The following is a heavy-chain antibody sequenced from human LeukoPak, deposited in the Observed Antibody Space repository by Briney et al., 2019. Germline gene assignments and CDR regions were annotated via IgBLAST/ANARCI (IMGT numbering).Heavy chain of an antibody. CDR2: FDPEDGET. D-gene: IGHD3-10*01. CDR1: GYTLTELS. J-gene: IGHJ4*02. V-gene: IGHV1-24*01. Sequence: RASVKVSCMVSGYTLTELSMHWVRQAPGKGLEWMGGFDPEDGETIYAQKFQGRVTMTEDTSTDTTYMELSSLNSEDTAVYYCATAETDGSGSYFYFDYWGQGSLVTVSS. CDR3: ATAETDGSGSYFYFDY.